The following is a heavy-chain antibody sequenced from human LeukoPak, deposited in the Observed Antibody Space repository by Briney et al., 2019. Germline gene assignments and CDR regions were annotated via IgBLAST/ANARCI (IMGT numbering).Heavy chain of an antibody. CDR3: ARDRVGATSHDAFDI. CDR1: GFTFGSYA. D-gene: IGHD1-26*01. V-gene: IGHV3-30*04. Sequence: QSGGSLRLSCAASGFTFGSYAMHWVRQAPGKGLEWVAVISYDGSNKYYADSVKGRFTISRDNSKNTLYLQMNSLRAEDTAVYYCARDRVGATSHDAFDIWGQGTMVTVSS. CDR2: ISYDGSNK. J-gene: IGHJ3*02.